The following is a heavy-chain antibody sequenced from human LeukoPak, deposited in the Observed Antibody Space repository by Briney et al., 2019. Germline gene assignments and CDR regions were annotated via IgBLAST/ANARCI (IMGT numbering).Heavy chain of an antibody. J-gene: IGHJ3*02. CDR1: GFTFSDYW. CDR2: IKQDGSEK. CDR3: ARDNSWRDAFDI. Sequence: GWSLRLSCAASGFTFSDYWMSWVRQAPGRGLEWVANIKQDGSEKYYVDSVKGRFTISRDNAKNSLYLQMNSLRAEDTAVYYCARDNSWRDAFDIWGQGTMVTVSS. D-gene: IGHD3-3*01. V-gene: IGHV3-7*01.